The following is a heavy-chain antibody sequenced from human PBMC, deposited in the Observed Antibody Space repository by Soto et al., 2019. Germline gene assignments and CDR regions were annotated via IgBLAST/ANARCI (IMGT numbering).Heavy chain of an antibody. CDR3: ARVRLYGFDY. D-gene: IGHD3-10*01. CDR1: GFTFSSYW. V-gene: IGHV3-74*01. CDR2: INSDGSST. J-gene: IGHJ4*02. Sequence: WGSLRLSCASSGFTFSSYWMHWVRQAPGKGLVWVSRINSDGSSTSYADSVKGRFTISRDSAKNTLYLQMNSLRAEDTAVYYCARVRLYGFDYWGQGTLVTVSS.